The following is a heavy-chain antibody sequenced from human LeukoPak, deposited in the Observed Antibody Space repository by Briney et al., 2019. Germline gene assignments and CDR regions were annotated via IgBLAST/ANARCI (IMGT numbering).Heavy chain of an antibody. Sequence: SQTLSLTCTVSGGSISSGGYYWSWIRQHPGKGLEWIGYIYYSGSTYYNPSLESRVTISVDTSKNQFSLKLSSVTAADTAVYYCARQGYYGSGSYYNEGYYFDYWGQGTLVTVPS. CDR1: GGSISSGGYY. CDR2: IYYSGST. J-gene: IGHJ4*02. V-gene: IGHV4-31*03. D-gene: IGHD3-10*01. CDR3: ARQGYYGSGSYYNEGYYFDY.